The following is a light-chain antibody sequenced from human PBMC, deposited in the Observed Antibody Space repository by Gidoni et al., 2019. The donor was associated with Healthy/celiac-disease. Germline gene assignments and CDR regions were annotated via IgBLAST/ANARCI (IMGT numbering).Light chain of an antibody. J-gene: IGLJ2*01. CDR2: EVS. Sequence: QSALTQPASVSGSPGQSITISCTGTSSAVGGYNYVSWYQQHPGKAPKLMTYEVSNRPSGVSNRFSGSKSGNTASLTISGLQAEDEADYYCSSYTSSSTLVVFGGGTKLTVL. CDR1: SSAVGGYNY. CDR3: SSYTSSSTLVV. V-gene: IGLV2-14*01.